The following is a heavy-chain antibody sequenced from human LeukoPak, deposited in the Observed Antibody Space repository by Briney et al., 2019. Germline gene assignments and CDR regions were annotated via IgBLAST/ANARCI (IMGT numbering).Heavy chain of an antibody. CDR2: ISSSSSTI. CDR3: ARREYDAFDI. J-gene: IGHJ3*02. V-gene: IGHV3-48*04. D-gene: IGHD3-10*01. Sequence: PGGSLRLSCAASGFTFSSYSMNWVRQAPGKGLEWVSYISSSSSTIYYADSVRGRFTISRDNAKKSLYLQMNSLTVEDTAMYYCARREYDAFDIWGQGTMVTVSS. CDR1: GFTFSSYS.